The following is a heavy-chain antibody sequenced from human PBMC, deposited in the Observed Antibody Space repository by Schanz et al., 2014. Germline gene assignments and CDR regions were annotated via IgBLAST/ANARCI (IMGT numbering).Heavy chain of an antibody. CDR3: ARVLRGVLPATLGDAFDI. D-gene: IGHD2-15*01. CDR1: GFTFSTYT. J-gene: IGHJ3*02. CDR2: ISSSSTYI. V-gene: IGHV3-21*01. Sequence: VQLVESGGGVVQPGRSLRLSCAASGFTFSTYTMNWVRQAPGKGLEWVSSISSSSTYIYYTDSLKGRFTISRDNAKNSLYLQMNSLRAEDTAMYYCARVLRGVLPATLGDAFDIWGQGTMVTISS.